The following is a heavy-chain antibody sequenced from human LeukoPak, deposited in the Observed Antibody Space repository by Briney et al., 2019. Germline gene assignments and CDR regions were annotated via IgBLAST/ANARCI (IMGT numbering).Heavy chain of an antibody. CDR3: ATTPNFGSGYPRYFFDY. Sequence: PSETLSLTYAVSGGSFSGFRWHWIRQPPGKGPEWIGEINHSGGTTYNPSLKSRVTISVDTSKIQFSLKLSSVTAADTAVYFCATTPNFGSGYPRYFFDYWGQGILVTVSS. V-gene: IGHV4-34*01. J-gene: IGHJ4*02. CDR2: INHSGGT. D-gene: IGHD3-22*01. CDR1: GGSFSGFR.